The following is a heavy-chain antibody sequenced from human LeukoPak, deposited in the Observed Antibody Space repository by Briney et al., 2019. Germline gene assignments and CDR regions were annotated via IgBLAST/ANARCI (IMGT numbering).Heavy chain of an antibody. CDR2: ITGNGGSI. V-gene: IGHV3-20*04. J-gene: IGHJ3*02. D-gene: IGHD1-26*01. CDR3: VKDGSYIAFDI. CDR1: GFTFHAHG. Sequence: PGGSLRLSCVASGFTFHAHGMNWVRQAPGKGLEWVSGITGNGGSISYADSVKGRFAISRDNTKNSLYLQMTSLKVEDTALYYCVKDGSYIAFDIWGLGTMVPVSS.